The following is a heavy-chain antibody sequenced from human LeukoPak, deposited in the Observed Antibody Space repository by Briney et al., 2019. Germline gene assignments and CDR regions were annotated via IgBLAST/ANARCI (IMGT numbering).Heavy chain of an antibody. D-gene: IGHD6-6*01. CDR1: GFTFSSYW. CDR3: ARADSSIAARLSRSSIFNYYYYMDV. J-gene: IGHJ6*03. V-gene: IGHV3-7*01. CDR2: IKQDGSEK. Sequence: GSLKLSCAASGFTFSSYWMGWVRQAPGKGLEWVANIKQDGSEKYYVDSVKGRFTISRDNAKNSLYLQMNSLRAEDTAVYYCARADSSIAARLSRSSIFNYYYYMDVWGKGTTVTVSS.